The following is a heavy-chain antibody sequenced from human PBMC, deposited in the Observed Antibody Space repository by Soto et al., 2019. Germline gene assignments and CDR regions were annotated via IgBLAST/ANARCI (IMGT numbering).Heavy chain of an antibody. CDR1: GGSISSYY. CDR3: ARQNRDDYGDARLDY. V-gene: IGHV4-59*08. D-gene: IGHD4-17*01. Sequence: SETLSLTCTVSGGSISSYYWSWIRQPPGKGLEWIGYIYYSGSTNYNPSLKSRVTISVDTSKNQFSLKLSSVTAADTAVYYCARQNRDDYGDARLDYWGQGTLVTVSS. CDR2: IYYSGST. J-gene: IGHJ4*02.